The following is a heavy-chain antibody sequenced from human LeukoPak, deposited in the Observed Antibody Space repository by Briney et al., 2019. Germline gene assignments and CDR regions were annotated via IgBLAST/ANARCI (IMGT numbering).Heavy chain of an antibody. CDR2: ISGSGGST. D-gene: IGHD4-17*01. J-gene: IGHJ4*02. V-gene: IGHV3-23*01. CDR1: GFTFTSYA. CDR3: AKDLYGDYVSPLDFDY. Sequence: PGGCLRLSCAASGFTFTSYAMSWVRQAPGKGLEWVSAISGSGGSTYYADSVKGRFTISRDNSKNTLYLQMNSLRAEDTAVYYCAKDLYGDYVSPLDFDYWGQGTLVTVSS.